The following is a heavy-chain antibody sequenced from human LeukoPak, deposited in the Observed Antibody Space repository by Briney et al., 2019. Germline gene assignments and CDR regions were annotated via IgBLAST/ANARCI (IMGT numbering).Heavy chain of an antibody. J-gene: IGHJ6*02. CDR2: IYYSGST. V-gene: IGHV4-59*01. CDR3: ARAQFYYGMDV. CDR1: GGSISSYY. D-gene: IGHD5-24*01. Sequence: PSETLSLTCTVSGGSISSYYWSWIRQLPGKGLEWIGYIYYSGSTNYNPSLKSRVTISVDTSKNQFSLKLSSVTAADTAVYYCARAQFYYGMDVWGQGTTVTVSS.